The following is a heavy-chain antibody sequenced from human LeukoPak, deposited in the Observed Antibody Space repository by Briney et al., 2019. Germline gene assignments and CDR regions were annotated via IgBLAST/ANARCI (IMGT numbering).Heavy chain of an antibody. CDR3: AREMYYYGSASQEYYYYMDV. CDR1: HYSISSGYY. CDR2: IYHSGST. V-gene: IGHV4-38-2*02. Sequence: PSETLSLTCTVSHYSISSGYYWGWVRQPPGKGLEWIGNIYHSGSTSYNPSLKSRLTLSVDTFRNQFSLTLTSVTAADTAVYYCAREMYYYGSASQEYYYYMDVWGKGTTVTVSS. D-gene: IGHD3-10*01. J-gene: IGHJ6*03.